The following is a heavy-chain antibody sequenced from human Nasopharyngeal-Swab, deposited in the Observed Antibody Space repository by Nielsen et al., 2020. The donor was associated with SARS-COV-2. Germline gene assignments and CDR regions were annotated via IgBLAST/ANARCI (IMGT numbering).Heavy chain of an antibody. D-gene: IGHD6-13*01. Sequence: ASVKVSCKASGYTFTSYATSWVRQAPGQGLQWMGWISPYDGNTNYVQNFQGRVTMTTDTSTSTAYMELRSLRSDDTAVYYCASRIRATGIWGQGTMVTVSS. CDR3: ASRIRATGI. V-gene: IGHV1-18*01. J-gene: IGHJ3*02. CDR2: ISPYDGNT. CDR1: GYTFTSYA.